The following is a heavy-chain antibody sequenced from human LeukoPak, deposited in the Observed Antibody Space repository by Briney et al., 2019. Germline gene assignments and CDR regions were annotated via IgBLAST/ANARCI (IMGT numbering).Heavy chain of an antibody. D-gene: IGHD6-19*01. CDR3: ARGVAVAGFYYYGMDV. Sequence: SETLSLTCAVYGGSFSGYYWSWIRQPPGKGLEWIGEINHSGSTNYNPSLKSRVTISVDTSKNQFSLKLSSVTAADTAVNYCARGVAVAGFYYYGMDVWGQGTTVTVSS. V-gene: IGHV4-34*01. CDR2: INHSGST. J-gene: IGHJ6*02. CDR1: GGSFSGYY.